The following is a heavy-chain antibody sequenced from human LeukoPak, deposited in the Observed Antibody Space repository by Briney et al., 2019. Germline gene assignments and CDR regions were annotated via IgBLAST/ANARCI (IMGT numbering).Heavy chain of an antibody. CDR1: GFTFDDYG. Sequence: PGGSLRLSCAASGFTFDDYGMSWVRQAPGKGLEWVSGINWNGGSTGYADSVKGRFTISRDNAKNSLYLQMNSLRAEDTALYYCARDGTEMATAPDYFDYWGQGALVAVSS. CDR3: ARDGTEMATAPDYFDY. J-gene: IGHJ4*02. V-gene: IGHV3-20*04. CDR2: INWNGGST. D-gene: IGHD5-24*01.